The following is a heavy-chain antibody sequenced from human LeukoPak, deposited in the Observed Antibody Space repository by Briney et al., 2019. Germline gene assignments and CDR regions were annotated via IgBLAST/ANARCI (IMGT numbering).Heavy chain of an antibody. J-gene: IGHJ5*02. CDR1: GGSISSSSYY. Sequence: SETLSLTCTVSGGSISSSSYYWGWIRQPPGKVLEWIGSIYYSGSTYYNPSLKSRVTISVDTSKNQFSLKLSSVTAADTAVYYCARHESPRSSKPAEGWFDPWGQGTLVTVSS. CDR2: IYYSGST. D-gene: IGHD2-2*01. V-gene: IGHV4-39*01. CDR3: ARHESPRSSKPAEGWFDP.